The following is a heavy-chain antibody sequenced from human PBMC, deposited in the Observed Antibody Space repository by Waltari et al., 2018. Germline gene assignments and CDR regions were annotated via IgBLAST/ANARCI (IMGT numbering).Heavy chain of an antibody. CDR2: IKTQSDGGGAT. J-gene: IGHJ4*02. D-gene: IGHD3-16*02. V-gene: IGHV3-15*01. Sequence: EVQLVESGGGLVNPGGSLGLSCAASCFTFRNTWVDVGRQAPGKGLEWIARIKTQSDGGGATHYAAPVTGRFTVSRDDSKNMLYLQMSSLKTEDTAMYYCTTDQGDSYTFYSFDYWGQGTLVTVSS. CDR1: CFTFRNTW. CDR3: TTDQGDSYTFYSFDY.